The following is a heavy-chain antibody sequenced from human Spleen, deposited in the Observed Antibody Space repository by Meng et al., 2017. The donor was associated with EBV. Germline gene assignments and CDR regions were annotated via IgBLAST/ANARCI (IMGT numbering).Heavy chain of an antibody. CDR1: GDSISSFYY. J-gene: IGHJ5*02. D-gene: IGHD6-19*01. V-gene: IGHV4-39*01. CDR3: ARPFPSWQSPRLDPFGA. Sequence: QVPLRGSVPGQVKPSEPLPLTCTGSGDSISSFYYWGWIRQPPGRGLEWIGSVHYTGSTYYSPSLKSRVTVSVDTSKNQFSLRLTSVTAADTAVYYCARPFPSWQSPRLDPFGAWGQGTLVTVSS. CDR2: VHYTGST.